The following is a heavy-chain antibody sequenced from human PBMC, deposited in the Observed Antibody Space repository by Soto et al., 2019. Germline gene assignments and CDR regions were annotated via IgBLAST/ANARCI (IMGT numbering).Heavy chain of an antibody. V-gene: IGHV4-59*11. J-gene: IGHJ4*02. CDR2: IYYSGST. Sequence: PSETLSLTCTVCGGSISSHYWSWIRQPPGQGLEWIGYIYYSGSTNYNPSLKSRVTISVDTSKNQFSLRLSSVTAADTAVYYCARVRRGFDGSYFDYWGQGTLVTVSS. CDR3: ARVRRGFDGSYFDY. D-gene: IGHD3-10*01. CDR1: GGSISSHY.